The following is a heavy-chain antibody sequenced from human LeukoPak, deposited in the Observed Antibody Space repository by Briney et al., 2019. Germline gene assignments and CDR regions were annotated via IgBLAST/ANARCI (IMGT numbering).Heavy chain of an antibody. Sequence: GGSLRLSCAASGLPFTSFHVNWVRQVPGKGLEWLAHMTYSDTTVEYADSIQGRFTISRDAATKTVYLQMNSLRAEDTATYYCARVLSEKHFDYYLYMDVWGKGTTVIVSS. CDR2: MTYSDTTV. V-gene: IGHV3-48*03. D-gene: IGHD3-3*02. J-gene: IGHJ6*03. CDR3: ARVLSEKHFDYYLYMDV. CDR1: GLPFTSFH.